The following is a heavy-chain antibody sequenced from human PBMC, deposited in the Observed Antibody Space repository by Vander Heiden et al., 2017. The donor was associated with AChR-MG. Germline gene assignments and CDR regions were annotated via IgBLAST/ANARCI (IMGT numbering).Heavy chain of an antibody. D-gene: IGHD6-6*01. V-gene: IGHV5-51*03. Sequence: EVQLVPSGAEVKTPGESLKISCKGSGSSFITYWIAWVRQMPGKGLEWMGIIYPGDSDTRYSPSFQGQVTISADKSINTAYLQWSGLKASDTAIYYCARSGLVIGSSSSYYFDYWGQGTLVTVSS. CDR1: GSSFITYW. J-gene: IGHJ4*02. CDR2: IYPGDSDT. CDR3: ARSGLVIGSSSSYYFDY.